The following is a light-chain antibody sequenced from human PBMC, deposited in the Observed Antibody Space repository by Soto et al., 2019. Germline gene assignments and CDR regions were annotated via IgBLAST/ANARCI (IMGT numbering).Light chain of an antibody. J-gene: IGKJ4*01. Sequence: QLTQSPSSLSESVGHRVTITCRASQVIASSFAWYQQKPGQAPTLLISAASTLQSGVPSRFSGSGSGTDFTLTIRSLQPGDFATYYCQQLNSYPLTFGGGTKVDI. CDR3: QQLNSYPLT. V-gene: IGKV1-9*01. CDR2: AAS. CDR1: QVIASS.